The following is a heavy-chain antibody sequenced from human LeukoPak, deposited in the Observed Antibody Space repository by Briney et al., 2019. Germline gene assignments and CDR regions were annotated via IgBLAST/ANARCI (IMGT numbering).Heavy chain of an antibody. J-gene: IGHJ6*02. CDR2: INPNSGGT. CDR1: GYTFTSYY. D-gene: IGHD1-1*01. V-gene: IGHV1-2*04. CDR3: ARDRSTTGTGWGMDV. Sequence: GASVKVSCKASGYTFTSYYMHWVRQAPGQGLEWMGWINPNSGGTNYAQKFQGWVTMTRDTSISTAYMELSRLRSDDTAVYYCARDRSTTGTGWGMDVWGQATTVTVSS.